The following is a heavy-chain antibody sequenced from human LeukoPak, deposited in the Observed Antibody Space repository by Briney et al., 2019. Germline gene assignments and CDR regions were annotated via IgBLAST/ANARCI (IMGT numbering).Heavy chain of an antibody. CDR3: ARDRGSSNWFDP. CDR2: ISSSSSYI. D-gene: IGHD1-26*01. Sequence: GGSLRLSCAASGFTFSSYAMSWVRQAPGKGLEWVSSISSSSSYIYYADSVKGRFTISRDNAKNSLYLQMNSLRAEDTAVYYCARDRGSSNWFDPWGQGTLVTVSS. J-gene: IGHJ5*02. V-gene: IGHV3-21*01. CDR1: GFTFSSYA.